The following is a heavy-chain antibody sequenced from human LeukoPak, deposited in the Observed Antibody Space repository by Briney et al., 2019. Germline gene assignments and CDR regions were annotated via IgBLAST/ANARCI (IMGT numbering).Heavy chain of an antibody. Sequence: PGGSVRLSCVASGFTFNNYAMHWVRQPAAQGLEGVAGIPYDGTAEYYRGAMKGRFNISRDKSKNTLFLEVNSLRTEDAAVFYCARDWGGVVLMGGFDVWGQGTQVIVSS. CDR3: ARDWGGVVLMGGFDV. D-gene: IGHD3-3*01. J-gene: IGHJ4*02. CDR1: GFTFNNYA. V-gene: IGHV3-30*03. CDR2: IPYDGTAE.